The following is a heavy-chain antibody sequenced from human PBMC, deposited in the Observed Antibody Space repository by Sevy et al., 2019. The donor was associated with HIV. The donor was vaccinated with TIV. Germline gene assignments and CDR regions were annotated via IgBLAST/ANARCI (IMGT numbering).Heavy chain of an antibody. CDR3: ARDRRVEFGGSDF. J-gene: IGHJ4*02. V-gene: IGHV3-7*03. Sequence: GGSLRLSCIASGFTFSNHWMTWVRQAPGKGLEWVANIKKDGTDKFYVDSVKGRFFISRDNANNSLYLQMNSPRVEDTAVYYCARDRRVEFGGSDFWGQGTRVTVSS. CDR1: GFTFSNHW. D-gene: IGHD3-10*01. CDR2: IKKDGTDK.